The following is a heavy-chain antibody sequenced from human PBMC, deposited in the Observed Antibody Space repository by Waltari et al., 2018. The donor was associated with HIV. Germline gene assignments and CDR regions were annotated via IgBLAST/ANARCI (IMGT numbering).Heavy chain of an antibody. CDR3: ARQACTSSTCLFMDEFDI. D-gene: IGHD2-2*01. J-gene: IGHJ3*02. Sequence: QLQLQESGPGLVKSSETLSLICTVSGGSLRSSGYYWGWIRQPPGKGLEWIGNIYNGGSAYYSPSRRSRVIISADASKNHFSLNLKSVTASDTAMYFCARQACTSSTCLFMDEFDIWGQGTMVTVSS. V-gene: IGHV4-39*01. CDR2: IYNGGSA. CDR1: GGSLRSSGYY.